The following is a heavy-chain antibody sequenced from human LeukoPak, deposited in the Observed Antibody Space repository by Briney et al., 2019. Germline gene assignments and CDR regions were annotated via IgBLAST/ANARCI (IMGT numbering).Heavy chain of an antibody. D-gene: IGHD2-21*01. CDR2: IYSDGTT. CDR1: GFTVTSDY. CDR3: AKGHGESCGANCYSRVLDF. V-gene: IGHV3-53*01. J-gene: IGHJ4*02. Sequence: GGSLRLSCAASGFTVTSDYMSWVRQAPGKGLEWVSVIYSDGTTFYADSVRGRFTISRDNSKDTLYLQMNSLRAEDTGVYHCAKGHGESCGANCYSRVLDFWGQGTLVTVSS.